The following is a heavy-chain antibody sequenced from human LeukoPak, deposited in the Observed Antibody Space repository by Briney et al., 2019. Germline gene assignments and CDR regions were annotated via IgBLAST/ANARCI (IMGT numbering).Heavy chain of an antibody. V-gene: IGHV3-11*04. CDR1: GSTFNIYY. D-gene: IGHD3-22*01. CDR2: IGLHGYPL. Sequence: PGGSLRLSCAVSGSTFNIYYMSWIRQAPGKGLEWISYIGLHGYPLDYADSVKGRFTISRDNAQNSLYLDMSSLRAEDTAVYYCARKDFSSGSFTYWGQGTLVTVSS. CDR3: ARKDFSSGSFTY. J-gene: IGHJ4*02.